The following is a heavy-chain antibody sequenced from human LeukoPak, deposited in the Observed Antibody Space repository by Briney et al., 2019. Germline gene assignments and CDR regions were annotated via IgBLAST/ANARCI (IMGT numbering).Heavy chain of an antibody. CDR2: IYTSGST. Sequence: PSETLSLTCTVSGGSISSGSYYWSWIRQPAGKGLEWIGRIYTSGSTNYNPSLKSRVTISVDKSKNHFSLKLSSVTAADTAVYYCAVWTHHKNYYYYYMDVWGKGTTVTVSS. D-gene: IGHD1-1*01. CDR1: GGSISSGSYY. J-gene: IGHJ6*03. V-gene: IGHV4-61*02. CDR3: AVWTHHKNYYYYYMDV.